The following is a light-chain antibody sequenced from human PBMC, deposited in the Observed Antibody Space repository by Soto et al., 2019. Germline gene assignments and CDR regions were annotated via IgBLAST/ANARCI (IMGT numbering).Light chain of an antibody. CDR1: SIDVGSYNL. Sequence: QFALTQPASVSGSPGQSITISCTGTSIDVGSYNLVSWYQQHPGKAPKLMIYEGSKRPSGVSNRFSGSKSGNTASLTISGLQAEDEADYYCCSYAGSSTLVFGGGTKVTVL. V-gene: IGLV2-23*01. CDR3: CSYAGSSTLV. CDR2: EGS. J-gene: IGLJ3*02.